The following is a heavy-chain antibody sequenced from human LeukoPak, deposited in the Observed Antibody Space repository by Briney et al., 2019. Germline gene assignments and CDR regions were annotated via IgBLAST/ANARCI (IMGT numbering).Heavy chain of an antibody. CDR3: ATGRVGLERKGVKRGRYYYYMDV. D-gene: IGHD1-1*01. CDR2: IIPIFDKT. V-gene: IGHV1-69*13. Sequence: SVKVSCKASGCTFSNSVISWVRQATGQGLEWMGGIIPIFDKTNYAQKFQDRVTITADDSTSTAYMELSTLRSEDTAVYYCATGRVGLERKGVKRGRYYYYMDVWGKGTTVTVSS. J-gene: IGHJ6*03. CDR1: GCTFSNSV.